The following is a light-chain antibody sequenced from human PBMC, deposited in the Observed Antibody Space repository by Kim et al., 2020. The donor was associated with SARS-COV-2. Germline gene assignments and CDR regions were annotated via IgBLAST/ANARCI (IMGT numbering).Light chain of an antibody. CDR3: QSYDSTNPWV. CDR2: EDD. J-gene: IGLJ3*02. V-gene: IGLV6-57*01. CDR1: SGNIASSY. Sequence: KTRTLSSPRRSGNIASSYVQWFQQRPRSTPTTVIYEDDQRPSGVPDRFSGSIDSSSNSASLTISGLETEDEADYYCQSYDSTNPWVFGGGTQLTVL.